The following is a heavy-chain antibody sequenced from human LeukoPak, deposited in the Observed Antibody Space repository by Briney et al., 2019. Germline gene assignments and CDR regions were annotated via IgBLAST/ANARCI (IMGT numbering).Heavy chain of an antibody. CDR2: INQSGST. V-gene: IGHV4-34*01. CDR1: GGSLSPYF. CDR3: ATLGGLYYESHGYPDFDH. J-gene: IGHJ4*02. Sequence: SETLSLTCSVSGGSLSPYFWSWIRQPPGGGLEWLGEINQSGSTNYNPSLKSRVTISVEKFKNQFSLEVTSVTAADTAIYYCATLGGLYYESHGYPDFDHWGQGTLVTVSS. D-gene: IGHD3-22*01.